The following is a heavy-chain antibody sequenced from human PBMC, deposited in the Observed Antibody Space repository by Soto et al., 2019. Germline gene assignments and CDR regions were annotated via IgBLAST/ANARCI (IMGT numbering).Heavy chain of an antibody. D-gene: IGHD6-19*01. CDR1: GFSFSTTGVG. CDR3: AHRQAQGIGLAGTFDS. Sequence: QITLKESGPTLVKPTQTLTLTCTFSGFSFSTTGVGVGWIRQPPGKALEWLALIYWDDDKRYSPSLKSRLTIPKDPSKNQVVLTMTNMDPVDTATYYCAHRQAQGIGLAGTFDSWGQGPLVTVSS. J-gene: IGHJ4*02. CDR2: IYWDDDK. V-gene: IGHV2-5*02.